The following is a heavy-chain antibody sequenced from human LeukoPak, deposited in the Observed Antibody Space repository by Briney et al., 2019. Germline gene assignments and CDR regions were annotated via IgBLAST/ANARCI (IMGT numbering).Heavy chain of an antibody. CDR1: GFTFSRYG. Sequence: GGSLRLSCAASGFTFSRYGMSWVRQAPGKGLEWVANIKQDGSEKYYVDSVKGRFTISRDNAKNSLYLQMNSLRAEDTAVYYCARDHVSGFGEYFSDYWGQGTLVTVSS. CDR3: ARDHVSGFGEYFSDY. J-gene: IGHJ4*02. CDR2: IKQDGSEK. D-gene: IGHD3-10*01. V-gene: IGHV3-7*01.